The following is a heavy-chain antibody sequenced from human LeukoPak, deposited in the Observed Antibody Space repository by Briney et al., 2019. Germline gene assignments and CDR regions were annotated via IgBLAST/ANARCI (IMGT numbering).Heavy chain of an antibody. CDR1: GYTFTSYH. Sequence: ASVTVSCKASGYTFTSYHMHWVRQAPGQGLEWMGKINLSGGSTTYAQKFQGRVTMTRDTSTSTVYMELSSLRSEDTAVYYCARDYVDDIPMIKDYWGQGTLVTVSS. CDR2: INLSGGST. CDR3: ARDYVDDIPMIKDY. D-gene: IGHD2-8*01. J-gene: IGHJ4*02. V-gene: IGHV1-46*01.